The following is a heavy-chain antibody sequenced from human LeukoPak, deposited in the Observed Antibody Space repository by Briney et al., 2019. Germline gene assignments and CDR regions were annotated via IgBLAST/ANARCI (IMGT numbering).Heavy chain of an antibody. CDR3: ARGVAAAGTSFDY. Sequence: PSETLSLTCAVYGGSFSGYYWSWIRQPPGKGLEWIGEINHSGSTNYNPSLKSRVTISVDTSKNQFSLKLSSVPAADTAVYYCARGVAAAGTSFDYWGQGTLVTVSS. CDR2: INHSGST. V-gene: IGHV4-34*01. D-gene: IGHD6-13*01. J-gene: IGHJ4*02. CDR1: GGSFSGYY.